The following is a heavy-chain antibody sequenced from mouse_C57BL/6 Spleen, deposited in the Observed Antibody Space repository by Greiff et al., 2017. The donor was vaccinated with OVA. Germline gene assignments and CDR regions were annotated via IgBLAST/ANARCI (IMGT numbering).Heavy chain of an antibody. CDR2: INPNNGGT. V-gene: IGHV1-26*01. Sequence: VQLQQSGPELVKPGASVKISCKASGYTFTDYYMNWVKQSHGKSLEWIGDINPNNGGTSYNQKFKGKATLTVDKSSSTAYMELRSLTSEDSAVYYCERGAHWAMDYWGQGTSVTVSS. D-gene: IGHD4-1*01. CDR3: ERGAHWAMDY. J-gene: IGHJ4*01. CDR1: GYTFTDYY.